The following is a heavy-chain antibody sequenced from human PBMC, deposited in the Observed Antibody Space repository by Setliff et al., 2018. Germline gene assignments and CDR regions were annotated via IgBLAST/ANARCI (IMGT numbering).Heavy chain of an antibody. J-gene: IGHJ4*02. D-gene: IGHD1-1*01. Sequence: PGGSLRLSWTGFTVGSNYMSWVRQAPGKGLEWVSVIYSGGSTYYADSVKGRFTISRDNSKNTLYLQMNSLRAEDTAVYYCARDHNYAYDYWGQGTPVTVS. CDR3: ARDHNYAYDY. V-gene: IGHV3-66*01. CDR2: IYSGGST. CDR1: FTVGSNY.